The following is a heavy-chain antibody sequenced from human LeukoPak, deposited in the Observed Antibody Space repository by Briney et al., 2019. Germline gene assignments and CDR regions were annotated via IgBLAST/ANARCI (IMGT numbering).Heavy chain of an antibody. Sequence: SETLSLTCTVSGYSISLGYYWGWIRQPPGKGLEWIGSFYHTGRTYYNPSLKSRVTVSGDTPKNQFSLKLSSVTAADTAVYYCARVSATAILGKFDYWGQGTLVTVSS. V-gene: IGHV4-38-2*02. CDR3: ARVSATAILGKFDY. CDR2: FYHTGRT. D-gene: IGHD2-2*02. J-gene: IGHJ4*02. CDR1: GYSISLGYY.